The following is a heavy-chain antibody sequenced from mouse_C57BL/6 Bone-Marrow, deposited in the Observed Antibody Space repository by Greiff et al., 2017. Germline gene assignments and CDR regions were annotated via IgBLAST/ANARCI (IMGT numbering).Heavy chain of an antibody. V-gene: IGHV1-9*01. CDR3: ARNNYYGSSPFAY. Sequence: QVQLKESGAELMKPGASVKLSCKATGYTFTGYWIEWVKQRPGHGLEWIGEILPGSGSTTYHEKFKGKATFPADTYSNTTYLQLSSLTTEYSAIFYCARNNYYGSSPFAYWGQGTLVTVSA. CDR1: GYTFTGYW. J-gene: IGHJ3*01. CDR2: ILPGSGST. D-gene: IGHD1-1*01.